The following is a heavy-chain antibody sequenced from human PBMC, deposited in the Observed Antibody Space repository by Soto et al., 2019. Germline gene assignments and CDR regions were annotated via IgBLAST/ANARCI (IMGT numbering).Heavy chain of an antibody. V-gene: IGHV1-69*13. CDR2: IIPIFGTA. CDR1: GGTFSSYA. J-gene: IGHJ3*02. Sequence: ASVKVSSKASGGTFSSYAISWVRQAPGQGLEWMGGIIPIFGTANYAQKFQGRVTITADESTSTAYMELSSLRSEDTAVYYCARGGYYGSGSYYAAFDIWGQGTMVTVSS. D-gene: IGHD3-10*01. CDR3: ARGGYYGSGSYYAAFDI.